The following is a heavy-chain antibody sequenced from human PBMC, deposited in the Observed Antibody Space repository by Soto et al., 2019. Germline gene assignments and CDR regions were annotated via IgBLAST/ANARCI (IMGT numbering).Heavy chain of an antibody. V-gene: IGHV1-18*01. CDR1: GYTFTSYG. D-gene: IGHD5-12*01. Sequence: ASVKVSCKASGYTFTSYGISWVRQAPGQGLEWMGWISAYNGNTNYAQKLQGRVTMTTDTSTSTAYMELRSLRSDDTAVYYCARDREDGYNDPSNMGDYWGQGTLVTVSS. CDR3: ARDREDGYNDPSNMGDY. J-gene: IGHJ4*02. CDR2: ISAYNGNT.